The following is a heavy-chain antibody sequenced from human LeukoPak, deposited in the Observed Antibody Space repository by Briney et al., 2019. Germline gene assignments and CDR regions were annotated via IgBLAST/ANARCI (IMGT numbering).Heavy chain of an antibody. J-gene: IGHJ6*02. CDR3: ARALPVVAATPNYYYGMDV. CDR2: INSDGSST. CDR1: GFTFSSYW. V-gene: IGHV3-74*01. D-gene: IGHD2-15*01. Sequence: GGSLRLSCAASGFTFSSYWTHWVRQAPGKGLVWVSRINSDGSSTSYADSVKGRFTISRDNAKNTLYLQMNSLRAEDTAVYYCARALPVVAATPNYYYGMDVWGQGTTVTVSS.